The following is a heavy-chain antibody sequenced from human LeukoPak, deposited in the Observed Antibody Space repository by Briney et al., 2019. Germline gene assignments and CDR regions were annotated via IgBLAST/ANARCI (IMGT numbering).Heavy chain of an antibody. V-gene: IGHV3-30-3*01. CDR2: ISYDGSNK. J-gene: IGHJ4*02. D-gene: IGHD6-19*01. Sequence: GGSLRLSCAASGFTFSSYAMHWVRQAPGKGLEWVAVISYDGSNKYYADSVKGRFTISRDNSKNTLYLQMNSLRAEDTAVYYCARGRIAVAGVPLGYWGQGTLVTVSS. CDR1: GFTFSSYA. CDR3: ARGRIAVAGVPLGY.